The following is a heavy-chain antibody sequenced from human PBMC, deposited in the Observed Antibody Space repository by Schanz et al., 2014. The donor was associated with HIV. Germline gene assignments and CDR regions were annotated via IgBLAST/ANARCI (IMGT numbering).Heavy chain of an antibody. CDR1: GFTFSTYG. Sequence: QVQLVESGGGVVQPGRSLRLSCAASGFTFSTYGMHWVRQAPGKGLEWVAFISDDGSNKYYADSVKGRFTISRDNSKNTVDLQMNSLRAEDTAVYYCAKAGGGPSPSYYGMDVWGQGTTVTVSS. CDR2: ISDDGSNK. V-gene: IGHV3-30*18. J-gene: IGHJ6*02. CDR3: AKAGGGPSPSYYGMDV. D-gene: IGHD3-10*01.